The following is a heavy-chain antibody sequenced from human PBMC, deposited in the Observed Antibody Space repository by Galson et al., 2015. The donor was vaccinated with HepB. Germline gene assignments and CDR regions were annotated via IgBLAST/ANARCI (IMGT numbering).Heavy chain of an antibody. D-gene: IGHD2-2*01. Sequence: LRLSCAASGFTFSNAWMSWVRQAPGKGLEWVGRIKSKTDGGTTDYAAPVKGRFTISRDDSKNTLYLQMNSLKTEDTAVYYCTTEQWYPNYYYYGMDVWGQGTTVTVSS. CDR3: TTEQWYPNYYYYGMDV. CDR1: GFTFSNAW. CDR2: IKSKTDGGTT. V-gene: IGHV3-15*01. J-gene: IGHJ6*02.